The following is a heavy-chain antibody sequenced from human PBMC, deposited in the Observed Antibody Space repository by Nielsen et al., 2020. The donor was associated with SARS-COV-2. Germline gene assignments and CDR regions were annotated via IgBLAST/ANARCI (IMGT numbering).Heavy chain of an antibody. J-gene: IGHJ4*02. V-gene: IGHV3-23*01. CDR2: IKTSGGST. Sequence: GGSLRLSCAASGFTFSDYAMAWVRQAPGKGLEWVSVIKTSGGSTYYADSAKGRFTISRDNSKSTLYLHMNSLKPDDTALYYCASDDCSNSLCSWSYFDYWGQGALASVSS. CDR3: ASDDCSNSLCSWSYFDY. D-gene: IGHD2-2*01. CDR1: GFTFSDYA.